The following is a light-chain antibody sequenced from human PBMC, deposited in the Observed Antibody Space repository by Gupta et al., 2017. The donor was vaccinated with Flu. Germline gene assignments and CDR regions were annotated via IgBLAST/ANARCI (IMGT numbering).Light chain of an antibody. J-gene: IGKJ3*01. V-gene: IGKV1-39*01. CDR3: QQNDSNPHFT. CDR1: QSISSY. CDR2: AAS. Sequence: DIQMTQSPSSLSASVGDRVTITCRASQSISSYLNWYQQKPGKAPKFLIYAASSLQSGVPSRFSGSGYGTDFTLTISSRQPEDFAPYYCQQNDSNPHFTFGHGTKVDIK.